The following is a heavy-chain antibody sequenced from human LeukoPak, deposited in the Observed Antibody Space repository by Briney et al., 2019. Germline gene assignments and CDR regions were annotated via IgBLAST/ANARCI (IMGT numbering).Heavy chain of an antibody. CDR1: GGSISSGSYY. CDR3: ARISYYDSSGYPLYYFDY. D-gene: IGHD3-22*01. Sequence: SQTLSLTCTVSGGSISSGSYYWSWIRQPPGQGLEWIGYIYYSGSTKYNPSLKSRVTISVDTSKNQFSLKLSSVTAADTAVYYCARISYYDSSGYPLYYFDYWGQGTLVTVSS. CDR2: IYYSGST. V-gene: IGHV4-61*01. J-gene: IGHJ4*02.